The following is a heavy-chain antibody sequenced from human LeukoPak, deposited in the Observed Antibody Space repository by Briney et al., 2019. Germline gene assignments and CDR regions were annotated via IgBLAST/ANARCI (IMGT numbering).Heavy chain of an antibody. J-gene: IGHJ4*02. CDR1: GFTLGGHD. Sequence: GGSLRLSCTASGFTLGGHDMHWVRQTTGGGLEWVAAVSAGHHAFYAGSVKGRFTVSRVDAKNSLYLQMNSLRAEDTAVYYCVREARGYHYTYVDYWGQGSLVSVSS. CDR2: VSAGHHA. V-gene: IGHV3-13*01. D-gene: IGHD5-18*01. CDR3: VREARGYHYTYVDY.